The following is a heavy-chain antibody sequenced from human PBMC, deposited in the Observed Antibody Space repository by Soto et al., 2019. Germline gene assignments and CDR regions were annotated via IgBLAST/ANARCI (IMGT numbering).Heavy chain of an antibody. CDR3: AHTPSLMATITG. D-gene: IGHD5-12*01. Sequence: QITLKESGPPLVKPTQTLTLTCTFSGFSLSTSGVGVGWIRQPPGKALEWLALIYWDDDKRYSPSLKSRLTITKDTSKTQVVLTMTNMDPVDTATYYCAHTPSLMATITGWGQGTLVTVSS. CDR2: IYWDDDK. J-gene: IGHJ4*02. V-gene: IGHV2-5*02. CDR1: GFSLSTSGVG.